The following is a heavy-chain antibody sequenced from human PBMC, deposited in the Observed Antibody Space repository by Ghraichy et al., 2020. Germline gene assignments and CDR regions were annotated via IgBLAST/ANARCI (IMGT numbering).Heavy chain of an antibody. J-gene: IGHJ4*02. CDR2: ISSDGSGT. V-gene: IGHV3-74*01. D-gene: IGHD4-17*01. CDR1: EFTFSNYW. Sequence: GGSLRLSCEASEFTFSNYWMHWVRQAPGKGLVWVSRISSDGSGTIYADSVRGRFTIFRDNAKNTLYLQMNSLRAEDTAVYYCARGRPYGIDYWGQGTLVTVSS. CDR3: ARGRPYGIDY.